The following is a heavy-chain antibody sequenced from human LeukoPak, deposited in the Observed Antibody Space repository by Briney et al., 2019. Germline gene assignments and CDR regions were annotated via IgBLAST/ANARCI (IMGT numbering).Heavy chain of an antibody. CDR1: GYTFTSYG. CDR3: ARDGPYGDRTFDY. D-gene: IGHD4-17*01. V-gene: IGHV1-18*01. J-gene: IGHJ4*02. Sequence: ASVKVSCKASGYTFTSYGISWVRQAPGQGLEWMGWISAYNGNTNYAQKFQGRVTITADESTSTAYMELSSLRSEDTAVYYCARDGPYGDRTFDYWGQGTLVTVSS. CDR2: ISAYNGNT.